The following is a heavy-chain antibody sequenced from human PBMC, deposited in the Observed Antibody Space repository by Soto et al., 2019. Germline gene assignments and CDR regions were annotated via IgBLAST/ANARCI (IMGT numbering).Heavy chain of an antibody. J-gene: IGHJ1*01. CDR3: THNHCAGGGCSDRDY. CDR2: ISSRGRP. V-gene: IGHV4-31*11. D-gene: IGHD2-15*01. CDR1: DESVTSPGNY. Sequence: VQLPESGPGLVKPSQTLSLTCAVSDESVTSPGNYWNWIRQRPDTGLEWIGYISSRGRPFYDPSLQRRVSLSLDTSNILYSLTLNSVTAADTAVYYCTHNHCAGGGCSDRDYWGQGTRVTVSS.